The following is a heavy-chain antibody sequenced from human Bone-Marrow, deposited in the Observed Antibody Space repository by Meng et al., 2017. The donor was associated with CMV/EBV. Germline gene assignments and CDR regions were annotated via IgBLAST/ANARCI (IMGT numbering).Heavy chain of an antibody. J-gene: IGHJ5*02. CDR3: ARALNNHNHNSGSYYFPFDP. CDR1: GYTFNSYG. D-gene: IGHD3-10*01. Sequence: ASVKVSCKASGYTFNSYGLSWVRQAPGQGLEWMGWISAYNGYTNYAQKLQDRVIMTIDTSTTTAYMELRSLRSDDTAVYYCARALNNHNHNSGSYYFPFDPWGRGTLVTVSS. CDR2: ISAYNGYT. V-gene: IGHV1-18*01.